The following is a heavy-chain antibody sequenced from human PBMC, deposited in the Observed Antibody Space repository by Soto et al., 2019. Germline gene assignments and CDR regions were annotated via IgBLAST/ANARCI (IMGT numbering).Heavy chain of an antibody. Sequence: GGSLRLSCAASGFTFSDYYMSWIRQAPGKGLEWVSYISSSGSSIYYADSVKGRFTISRDNAKNSLYLQMNSLRAEDTAVYYCAREDFWSGYYKFDYWGQGTLVTVSS. CDR2: ISSSGSSI. V-gene: IGHV3-11*01. J-gene: IGHJ4*02. CDR1: GFTFSDYY. CDR3: AREDFWSGYYKFDY. D-gene: IGHD3-3*01.